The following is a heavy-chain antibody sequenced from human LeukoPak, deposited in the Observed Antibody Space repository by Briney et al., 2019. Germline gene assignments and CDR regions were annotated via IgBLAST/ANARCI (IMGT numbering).Heavy chain of an antibody. V-gene: IGHV3-66*02. CDR3: ARDDLLTTVDY. D-gene: IGHD4-17*01. CDR2: IYSGGTT. J-gene: IGHJ4*02. CDR1: GFTVSSNY. Sequence: PAGSLRLSCAASGFTVSSNYMTWVRQAPGKGLEWVSVIYSGGTTYYADSVKGRFTTSRDNSKSTLHLQMNNLRAEDTAVYYCARDDLLTTVDYWGQGTLVTVSS.